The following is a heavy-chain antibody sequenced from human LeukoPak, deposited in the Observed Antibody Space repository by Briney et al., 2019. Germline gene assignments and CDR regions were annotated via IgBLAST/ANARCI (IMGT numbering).Heavy chain of an antibody. CDR2: IIPIFGTA. V-gene: IGHV1-69*13. J-gene: IGHJ4*02. D-gene: IGHD6-13*01. CDR3: ARGFVLDSSSFDY. CDR1: GYTFNTYD. Sequence: SVKVSCKTSGYTFNTYDINWVRQAPGQGLEWMGGIIPIFGTANYAQKFQGRVTITADESTSTAYMELSSLRSEDTAVYYCARGFVLDSSSFDYWGQGTLVTVSS.